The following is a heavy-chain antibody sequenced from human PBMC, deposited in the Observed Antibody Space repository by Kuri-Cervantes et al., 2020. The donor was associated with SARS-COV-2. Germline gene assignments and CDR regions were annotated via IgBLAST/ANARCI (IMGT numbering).Heavy chain of an antibody. V-gene: IGHV4-38-2*01. J-gene: IGHJ4*02. CDR1: GYSLSSGYY. CDR3: GRVSWLQLWHRYSDS. CDR2: IYHGGTT. Sequence: SETLSLTCGVSGYSLSSGYYWGWIRQPPGRGLEWIGSIYHGGTTYYNPSLKSRVTISIDTSNNHFSLRLSSVTAADTAVYYCGRVSWLQLWHRYSDSWGQGTLVTVSS. D-gene: IGHD5-24*01.